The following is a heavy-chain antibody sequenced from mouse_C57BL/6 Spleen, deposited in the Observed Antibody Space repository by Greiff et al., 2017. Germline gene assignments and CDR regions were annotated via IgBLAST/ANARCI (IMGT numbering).Heavy chain of an antibody. Sequence: EVQLQQSGPELVKPGASVKISCKASGYTFTDYYMNWVKQSHGKSLEWIGDINPNNGGTSYNQKFKGKATLTVDKSSSTAYLQLSSLTSEDTAVYYCTTYYGSSPWFAYWGQGTLVTVSA. CDR2: INPNNGGT. CDR3: TTYYGSSPWFAY. J-gene: IGHJ3*01. CDR1: GYTFTDYY. D-gene: IGHD1-1*01. V-gene: IGHV1-26*01.